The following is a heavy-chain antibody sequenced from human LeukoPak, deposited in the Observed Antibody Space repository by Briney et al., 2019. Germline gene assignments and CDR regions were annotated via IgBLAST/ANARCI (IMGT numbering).Heavy chain of an antibody. CDR3: VVGYCSSTSCRTLFDY. V-gene: IGHV3-9*01. D-gene: IGHD2-2*01. Sequence: GGSLRLSCAASGFTFDDYAMHRVRQAPGKGLEWVSGISWNSGSIGYADSVKGRFTISRDNAKNSLYLQMNSLRAEDTALYYCVVGYCSSTSCRTLFDYWGQGTLVTVSS. CDR2: ISWNSGSI. CDR1: GFTFDDYA. J-gene: IGHJ4*02.